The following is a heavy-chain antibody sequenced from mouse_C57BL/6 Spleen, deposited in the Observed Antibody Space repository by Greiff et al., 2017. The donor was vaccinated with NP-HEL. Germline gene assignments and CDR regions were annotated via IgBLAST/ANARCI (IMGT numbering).Heavy chain of an antibody. V-gene: IGHV1-15*01. CDR2: IDPETGGT. CDR1: GYTFTDYE. J-gene: IGHJ2*01. CDR3: TRREWN. D-gene: IGHD1-3*01. Sequence: QVQLKESGAELVRHGASVTLSCKASGYTFTDYEMHWVKQTPVHGLEWIGAIDPETGGTAYNQKFKGKAILTADKSSSTAYMELRSLTSEDSAVYYCTRREWNWGQGTTLTVSS.